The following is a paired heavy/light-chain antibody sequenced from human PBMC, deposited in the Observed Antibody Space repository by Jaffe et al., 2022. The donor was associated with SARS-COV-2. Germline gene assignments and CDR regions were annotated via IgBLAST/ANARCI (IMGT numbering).Heavy chain of an antibody. V-gene: IGHV3-23*04. Sequence: EVQVVESGGGLVQPGGSLRLSCAASGLTFSNYAMIWVRQAPGRGLEWVSAIRGSGEDTLYADSVKGRFTISRDNSKNTLYLQMSSLRAEDTAIYYCARDPNGDYVGAFDIWGQGTMVTVSS. CDR3: ARDPNGDYVGAFDI. J-gene: IGHJ3*02. D-gene: IGHD3-16*01. CDR2: IRGSGEDT. CDR1: GLTFSNYA.
Light chain of an antibody. CDR2: GTS. Sequence: EIVLTQSPGTLSLSPGERATLSCRASQSVRNNYLAWYQQKPGQAPRLLIYGTSARATGIPDRFSGSGSGTDFTLTISRLEPEDFAVYYCQQYGSSFTFGPGTKVDIK. V-gene: IGKV3-20*01. J-gene: IGKJ3*01. CDR3: QQYGSSFT. CDR1: QSVRNNY.